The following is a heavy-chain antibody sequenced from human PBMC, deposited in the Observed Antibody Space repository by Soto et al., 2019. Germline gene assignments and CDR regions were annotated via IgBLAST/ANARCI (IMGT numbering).Heavy chain of an antibody. Sequence: PSETLSLTCTVSGGAISGYYWTWTRQPAGKGLEWIGRIYSSGGTKYNPSLKSRVDMSLDMSKNQFSLRLNSVTAADTAVYYCARGQRFSDSFDPWGQGTLVTVSS. CDR3: ARGQRFSDSFDP. V-gene: IGHV4-4*07. CDR1: GGAISGYY. J-gene: IGHJ5*02. CDR2: IYSSGGT. D-gene: IGHD3-3*01.